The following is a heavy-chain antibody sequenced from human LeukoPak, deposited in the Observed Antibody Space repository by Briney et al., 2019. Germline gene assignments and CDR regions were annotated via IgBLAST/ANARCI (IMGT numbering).Heavy chain of an antibody. CDR3: ARGRGVVVPAATPLDP. Sequence: RGASVKVSCKASGYTFTSYGISWVRQAPGQGLEWMGRIIPILGIANYAQKFQGRVTITADKSTSTAYMELSSLRSEDTAVYYCARGRGVVVPAATPLDPWGQGTLVTVSS. CDR1: GYTFTSYG. D-gene: IGHD2-2*01. J-gene: IGHJ5*02. CDR2: IIPILGIA. V-gene: IGHV1-69*04.